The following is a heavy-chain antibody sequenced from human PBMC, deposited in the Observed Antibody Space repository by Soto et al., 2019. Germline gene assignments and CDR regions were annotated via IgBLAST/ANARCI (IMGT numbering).Heavy chain of an antibody. Sequence: RSLTCTVPGGSVSSGSYYWSWIRQPPGKGLEWIGYIYYSGSTNYNPSLKSRVTISVDTSKNQFSLKLSSVTAADTAVYYCARDRRTPPLGATTDDAFDIWGQGTMVTVSS. CDR1: GGSVSSGSYY. V-gene: IGHV4-61*01. CDR3: ARDRRTPPLGATTDDAFDI. J-gene: IGHJ3*02. D-gene: IGHD1-26*01. CDR2: IYYSGST.